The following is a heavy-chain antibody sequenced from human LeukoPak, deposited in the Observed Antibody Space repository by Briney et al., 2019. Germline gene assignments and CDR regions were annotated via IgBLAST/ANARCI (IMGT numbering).Heavy chain of an antibody. CDR1: GFSFRSYG. Sequence: GGSLRLSCSASGFSFRSYGMHWVRQAPGKGLQWGAVIWNDGSHQHYADSEKGRFTISRDNSRNTMYLQMNRLRVEDTAVYYCARDAAEYGDSHFDWWGQGTLVTVSS. J-gene: IGHJ4*02. V-gene: IGHV3-33*01. D-gene: IGHD4-17*01. CDR2: IWNDGSHQ. CDR3: ARDAAEYGDSHFDW.